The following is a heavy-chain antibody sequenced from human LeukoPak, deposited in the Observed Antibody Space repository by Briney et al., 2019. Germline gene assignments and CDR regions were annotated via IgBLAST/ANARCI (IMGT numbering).Heavy chain of an antibody. CDR3: ARGKGDKPMIVVVN. Sequence: SETLSLTCAVYGGSFSGYYWSWIRQPPGKGLEWIGEINHSGSTNYNPSLKSRVTISVDTSKNQFSLKLSSVTAADTAVYYCARGKGDKPMIVVVNWGQGTLVTVSS. V-gene: IGHV4-34*01. D-gene: IGHD3-22*01. J-gene: IGHJ4*02. CDR2: INHSGST. CDR1: GGSFSGYY.